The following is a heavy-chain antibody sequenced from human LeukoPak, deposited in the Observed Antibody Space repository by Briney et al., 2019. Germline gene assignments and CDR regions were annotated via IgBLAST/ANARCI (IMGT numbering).Heavy chain of an antibody. J-gene: IGHJ4*02. CDR3: AKDRGDCSSTSCYTLASYYFDY. CDR1: GFTFSTYI. Sequence: GGSLRLSCEASGFTFSTYIMTWVRQAPGKGLEWVSTIKAGAEATFYADSVKDRFTISRDNSKNTLYLQMNSLRAEDTAVYYCAKDRGDCSSTSCYTLASYYFDYWGQGTLVTVSS. CDR2: IKAGAEAT. V-gene: IGHV3-23*01. D-gene: IGHD2-2*02.